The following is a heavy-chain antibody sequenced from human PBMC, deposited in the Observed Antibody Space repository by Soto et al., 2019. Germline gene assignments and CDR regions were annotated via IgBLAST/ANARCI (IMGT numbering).Heavy chain of an antibody. CDR1: GGSISSGDYY. V-gene: IGHV4-30-4*01. J-gene: IGHJ5*02. D-gene: IGHD5-12*01. CDR2: IYYTGSA. CDR3: ARYSAYDWTTAWFDP. Sequence: QVQLQESGPGLVKPSQTLSLTCGVSGGSISSGDYYWTWIRQPPGKGLEWIGFIYYTGSAYYNPSLNSRFTISVDPSKNHFSLNLNSVTAADAAVYYCARYSAYDWTTAWFDPWGQGTLVTVSS.